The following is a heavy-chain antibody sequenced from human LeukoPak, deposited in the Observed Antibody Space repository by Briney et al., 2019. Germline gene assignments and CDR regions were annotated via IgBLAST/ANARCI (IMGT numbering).Heavy chain of an antibody. CDR1: GFTFRNYG. D-gene: IGHD2-21*02. CDR2: IWYDGSNK. J-gene: IGHJ4*02. V-gene: IGHV3-33*01. CDR3: ATVRSCSGGDCYYLDY. Sequence: GGSLRLSCAASGFTFRNYGMYWVRQAPGKGLEWVAVIWYDGSNKYYADSVKGRFTISSDNSKNTLYLQMNSLRAEDTAVYYCATVRSCSGGDCYYLDYWGQGTLVTVSS.